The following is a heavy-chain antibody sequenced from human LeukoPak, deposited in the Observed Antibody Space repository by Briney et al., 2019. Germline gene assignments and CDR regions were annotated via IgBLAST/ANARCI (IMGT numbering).Heavy chain of an antibody. CDR1: GFTFTNYW. CDR2: IRPDGRAI. V-gene: IGHV3-74*01. D-gene: IGHD3-10*01. Sequence: PGGFLRLSCAASGFTFTNYWMHWVRQAPGKGLVWLSHIRPDGRAINYADSVKGRFTISRDNAKNSLYLQMNSLGAEDTAVYYCGRDDVVGSGSVEYWGKGVLVTV. CDR3: GRDDVVGSGSVEY. J-gene: IGHJ4*02.